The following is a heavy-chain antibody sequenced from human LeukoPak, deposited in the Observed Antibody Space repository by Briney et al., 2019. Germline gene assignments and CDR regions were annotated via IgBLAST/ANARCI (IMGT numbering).Heavy chain of an antibody. CDR2: IHYSEGT. V-gene: IGHV4-59*11. J-gene: IGHJ3*02. Sequence: SETLSLTCTVSGGFTSSHFWSWIRQAPWKGLEWIAYIHYSEGTNYNPSLKSRVTISLDTSKHQFSLMLSSVTAADTAVYYCARDRRRELLHAFDIWGQGTMVTVSS. D-gene: IGHD1-26*01. CDR3: ARDRRRELLHAFDI. CDR1: GGFTSSHF.